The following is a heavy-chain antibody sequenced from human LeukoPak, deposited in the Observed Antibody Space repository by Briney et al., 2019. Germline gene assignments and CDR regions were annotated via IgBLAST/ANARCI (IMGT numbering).Heavy chain of an antibody. Sequence: GGSLRLSCAASGFTFSSYGMHWVRQAPGKGLEWVAVISYDGNNKYYADSVKGRFTISRDNSKNTLYLQMNSLRGEDTAIYYCARSDIVASGIDYWGQGTLVTVSS. CDR1: GFTFSSYG. D-gene: IGHD5-12*01. CDR3: ARSDIVASGIDY. V-gene: IGHV3-30*03. CDR2: ISYDGNNK. J-gene: IGHJ4*02.